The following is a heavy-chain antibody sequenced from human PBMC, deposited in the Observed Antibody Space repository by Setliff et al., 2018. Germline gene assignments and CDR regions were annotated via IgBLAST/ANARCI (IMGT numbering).Heavy chain of an antibody. Sequence: SVKVSCKASGATLSGVVFSWVRQAPGRGLEWMGRFIPVLGKPNYAPRFQGRLTITVDTSTGTSYMDLRSLRSDDTAIYYCATELRSPFWHFDLWGQGSLVTVSS. CDR1: GATLSGVV. CDR2: FIPVLGKP. CDR3: ATELRSPFWHFDL. V-gene: IGHV1-69*04. D-gene: IGHD3-3*01. J-gene: IGHJ4*02.